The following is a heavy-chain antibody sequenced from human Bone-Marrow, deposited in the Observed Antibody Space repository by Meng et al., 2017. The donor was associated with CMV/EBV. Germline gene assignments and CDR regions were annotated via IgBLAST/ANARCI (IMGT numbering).Heavy chain of an antibody. V-gene: IGHV4-39*01. J-gene: IGHJ4*02. Sequence: SETLSLTCTVSSGSINSYYWGWIRQPPGKGLEWIGSIYYSGSTYYNPSLKSRVTISVDTSKNQFSLKLSSVTAADTAVYYCARQPSVGAQYYFDYWGQGTLVTVSS. CDR3: ARQPSVGAQYYFDY. D-gene: IGHD1-26*01. CDR1: SGSINSYY. CDR2: IYYSGST.